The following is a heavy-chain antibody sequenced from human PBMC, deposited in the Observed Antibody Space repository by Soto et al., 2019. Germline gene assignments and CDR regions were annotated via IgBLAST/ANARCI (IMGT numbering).Heavy chain of an antibody. CDR1: GFTFSSYA. CDR3: ARDRLHVDTAMVFSGTDV. D-gene: IGHD5-18*01. Sequence: PGGSLRLSCAASGFTFSSYAMHWVRQAPGKGLEWVAVISYDGSNKYYADSVKGRFTISRDNSKNTLYLQMNSLRAEDTAVYYCARDRLHVDTAMVFSGTDVWGQGTTVTVSS. CDR2: ISYDGSNK. V-gene: IGHV3-30-3*01. J-gene: IGHJ6*02.